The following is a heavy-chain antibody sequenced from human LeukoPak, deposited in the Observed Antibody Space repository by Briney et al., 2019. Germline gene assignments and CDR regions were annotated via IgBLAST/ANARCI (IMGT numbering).Heavy chain of an antibody. J-gene: IGHJ4*02. V-gene: IGHV3-23*01. D-gene: IGHD3-9*01. Sequence: GGSLRLSCAASGFTFSNYAMSWVRQAPGKGLEWVSLIGGGGSTYYADSVKGRFTISRDNSKNTLYLQMNSLRDEDTAVYYCARGFDWYHFDYWGQGTLATVSS. CDR3: ARGFDWYHFDY. CDR1: GFTFSNYA. CDR2: IGGGGST.